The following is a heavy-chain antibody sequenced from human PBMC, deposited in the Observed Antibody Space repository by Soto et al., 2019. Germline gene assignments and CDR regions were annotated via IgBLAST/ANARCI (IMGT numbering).Heavy chain of an antibody. D-gene: IGHD6-19*01. CDR2: ISYDGSNK. J-gene: IGHJ6*02. Sequence: PVGSLRLSCAASGFTFSSYAMHWVRQAPGKGLEWVAVISYDGSNKYYADSVKGRFTISRDNSKNTLYLQMNSLRAEDTAVYYCAKSSGWDSSRAYYYYGMDVWGQGTTVTVSS. V-gene: IGHV3-30-3*01. CDR1: GFTFSSYA. CDR3: AKSSGWDSSRAYYYYGMDV.